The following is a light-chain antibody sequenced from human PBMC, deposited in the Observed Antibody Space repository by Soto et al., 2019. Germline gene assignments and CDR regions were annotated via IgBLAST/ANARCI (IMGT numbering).Light chain of an antibody. J-gene: IGKJ1*01. CDR1: QNLSRY. V-gene: IGKV3-15*01. CDR2: GES. Sequence: EVVLTQSPGTLSLSPGDRASLSCRASQNLSRYFLAWYQHKPGQAPRLLIYGESARATGIPARFSGSGSGTEFTLTISSLQSEDFAVYFCQQYYDWPRTFGQGTKV. CDR3: QQYYDWPRT.